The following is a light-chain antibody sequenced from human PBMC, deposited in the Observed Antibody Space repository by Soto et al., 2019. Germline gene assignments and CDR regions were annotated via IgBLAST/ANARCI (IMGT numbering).Light chain of an antibody. CDR3: MQALQTPLT. Sequence: DLVMTQSPLSLPVTPGEPASISCRSSQSLLHSNGYNYLDWYLQKPGQSPQLLIYLGSNRASGVTDRFSGSGSGTDLTLKISRVEAQDVAVYYCMQALQTPLTFGGGTKVQIK. V-gene: IGKV2-28*01. CDR2: LGS. CDR1: QSLLHSNGYNY. J-gene: IGKJ4*01.